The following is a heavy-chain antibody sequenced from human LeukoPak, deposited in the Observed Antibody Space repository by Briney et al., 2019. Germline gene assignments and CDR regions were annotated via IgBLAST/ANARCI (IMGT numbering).Heavy chain of an antibody. CDR2: INPNSGST. D-gene: IGHD4-17*01. Sequence: ASVKVSCKTSGYKFTNFYMHWVRQAPGQGLEWLGWINPNSGSTKYAQKFQGRVTMTRDTSISTAYMEVTSLTSDDSAVYYCARGGLYQVTTSLYYYYGMDVWGQGTTVTVSS. CDR3: ARGGLYQVTTSLYYYYGMDV. V-gene: IGHV1-2*02. CDR1: GYKFTNFY. J-gene: IGHJ6*02.